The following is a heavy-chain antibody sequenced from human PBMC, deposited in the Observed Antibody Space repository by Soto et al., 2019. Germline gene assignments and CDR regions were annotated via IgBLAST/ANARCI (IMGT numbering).Heavy chain of an antibody. D-gene: IGHD3-16*01. CDR1: GFTFRSYV. J-gene: IGHJ1*01. CDR2: TSYDGSDK. CDR3: ARWGTTGGLDV. Sequence: QVQLVESGGGVVQPGTSLRVSCVGSGFTFRSYVRHWVRQAPGKGLEWVALTSYDGSDKYYGDSVRGRFTISRDNSRNTVDLQMDILRLEDTALYYCARWGTTGGLDVWGQGTLVSVSS. V-gene: IGHV3-30*19.